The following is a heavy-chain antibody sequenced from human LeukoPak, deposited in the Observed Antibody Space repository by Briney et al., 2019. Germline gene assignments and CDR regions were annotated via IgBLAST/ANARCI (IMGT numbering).Heavy chain of an antibody. CDR1: GDSVSSNSAA. J-gene: IGHJ5*02. D-gene: IGHD6-19*01. CDR2: TYYRSKWYN. V-gene: IGHV6-1*01. CDR3: AREHPLPRIIAVAGYNWFDP. Sequence: SQTLSLTCAISGDSVSSNSAAWNWIRQSPSRGLEWLGRTYYRSKWYNDYAVSVKSRITINPDTSKNQFSLQLNSVTPEDTAVYYCAREHPLPRIIAVAGYNWFDPWGQGTLVTVS.